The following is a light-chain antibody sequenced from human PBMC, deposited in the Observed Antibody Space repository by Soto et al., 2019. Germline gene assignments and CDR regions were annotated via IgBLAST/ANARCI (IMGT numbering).Light chain of an antibody. Sequence: QSALTQPASVSGSPGQSITISCTGTSSDVGGSNSVSWYQQHSGKAPTLIIYEVRHRPSGVSNRFSGSKSGNTASLTISGLQAEDEADYYCVSYTISSTLYGFETGTKLTVL. CDR2: EVR. CDR3: VSYTISSTLYG. J-gene: IGLJ1*01. V-gene: IGLV2-14*01. CDR1: SSDVGGSNS.